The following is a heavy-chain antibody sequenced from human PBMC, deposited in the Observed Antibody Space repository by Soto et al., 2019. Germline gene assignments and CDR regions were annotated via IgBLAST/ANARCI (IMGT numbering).Heavy chain of an antibody. Sequence: QVQLVESGGGVVQPGRSLRLSCAASGFTFSHYGIHWVRQAPGKGLEWLAVISYDGSNKHYADSVKGRFTVSRDNSKNTLYLQMNXLRAEDTAVYFCARYSGKYQGPIDYWGQGTLVTVSS. CDR1: GFTFSHYG. CDR2: ISYDGSNK. CDR3: ARYSGKYQGPIDY. J-gene: IGHJ4*02. V-gene: IGHV3-30*03. D-gene: IGHD1-26*01.